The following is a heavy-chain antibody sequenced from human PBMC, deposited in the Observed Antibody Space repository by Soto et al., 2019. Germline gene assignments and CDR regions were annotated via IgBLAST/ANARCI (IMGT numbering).Heavy chain of an antibody. V-gene: IGHV4-59*01. CDR1: GGSISSYY. CDR3: ARGLTIFGVVRTGGMDV. D-gene: IGHD3-3*01. CDR2: IYYSGST. J-gene: IGHJ6*02. Sequence: TLSLTCTVSGGSISSYYWSWIRQPPGKGLEWIGYIYYSGSTNYNPSLKSRVTISVDTSKNQFSLKLSSVTAADTAVYYCARGLTIFGVVRTGGMDVWGQGTTVTVPS.